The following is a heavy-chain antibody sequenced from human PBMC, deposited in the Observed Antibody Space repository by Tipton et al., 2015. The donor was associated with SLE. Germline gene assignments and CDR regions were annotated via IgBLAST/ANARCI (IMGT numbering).Heavy chain of an antibody. V-gene: IGHV4-30-4*01. D-gene: IGHD2-15*01. Sequence: TLSLTCTVSGGSISSGDYYWSWIRQPPGKGLEWIGYIYYSGSTYYNPSLKSRVTISVDTSKNQFSLKLSSVTAADTAVYYCARGRGYCSGGSCRLAFDIWGQGTMVTVSS. CDR3: ARGRGYCSGGSCRLAFDI. CDR1: GGSISSGDYY. J-gene: IGHJ3*02. CDR2: IYYSGST.